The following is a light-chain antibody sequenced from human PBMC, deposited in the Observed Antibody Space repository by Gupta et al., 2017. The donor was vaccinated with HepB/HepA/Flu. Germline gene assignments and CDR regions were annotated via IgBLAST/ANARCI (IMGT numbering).Light chain of an antibody. V-gene: IGKV1-5*03. Sequence: DIQMTQSPSALSTSVGGRVTITCRANQSVSSYLAWFQQKPGKAPKLLIYKGSTVESGVPSRFSGSGSGTEFTLTISSRQPDDFATYYCQQKSSSPWTFGQGTKVDVK. CDR2: KGS. J-gene: IGKJ1*01. CDR1: QSVSSY. CDR3: QQKSSSPWT.